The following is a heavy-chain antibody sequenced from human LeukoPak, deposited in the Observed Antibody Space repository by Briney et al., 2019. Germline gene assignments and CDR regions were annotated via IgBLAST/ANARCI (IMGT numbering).Heavy chain of an antibody. J-gene: IGHJ6*03. V-gene: IGHV4-39*01. D-gene: IGHD6-13*01. CDR3: ARVPQLAIPYYYYYMDV. CDR2: IYYSGST. CDR1: GASFSSYY. Sequence: TSETLSLTCATYGASFSSYYWGWIRQPPGKGLEWIGSIYYSGSTYYNPSLKSRVTISVDTSKNQFSLKLSSVTAADTAVYYCARVPQLAIPYYYYYMDVWGKGTTVTVSS.